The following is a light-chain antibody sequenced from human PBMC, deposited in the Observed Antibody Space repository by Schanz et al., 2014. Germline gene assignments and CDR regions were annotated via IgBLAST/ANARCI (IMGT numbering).Light chain of an antibody. CDR3: QQYNSYSVA. Sequence: DIQVTQSPSSLSASVGDRVTITCQASQDISNSLNWYQHKPGKAPKLLIYDASNLETGVPSRFSGSGSGTEFTLTMSGRGRDDFAAYYCQQYNSYSVALGRGTKLEI. CDR2: DAS. J-gene: IGKJ2*01. V-gene: IGKV1-33*01. CDR1: QDISNS.